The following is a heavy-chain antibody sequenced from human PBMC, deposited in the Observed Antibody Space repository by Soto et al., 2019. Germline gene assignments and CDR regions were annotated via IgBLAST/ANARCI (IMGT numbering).Heavy chain of an antibody. Sequence: ASVKVSCKASGYTFSTYAMHWVRQAPGQRLEWMGWINAGNGNTKYSRKFQGRVTITRDTSASTAYMELSSLRSEDTAVYYCARRDSSGWTFDYWGQGTQVTRLL. J-gene: IGHJ4*02. CDR1: GYTFSTYA. D-gene: IGHD6-19*01. CDR3: ARRDSSGWTFDY. CDR2: INAGNGNT. V-gene: IGHV1-3*01.